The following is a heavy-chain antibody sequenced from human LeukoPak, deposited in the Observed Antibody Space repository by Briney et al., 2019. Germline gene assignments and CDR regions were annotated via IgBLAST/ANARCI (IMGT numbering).Heavy chain of an antibody. CDR3: ARELRWQQFSSGQNWFDP. J-gene: IGHJ5*02. D-gene: IGHD5-24*01. V-gene: IGHV4-38-2*02. Sequence: SETLSLTCTVSGYSISSGYYWGWIRQPPGKGLEWIGSLYHTGSTYYNPSLKSRVTISVDTSKNQCSLKLSSVTAADTAVYYCARELRWQQFSSGQNWFDPWGQGTLVTVSS. CDR1: GYSISSGYY. CDR2: LYHTGST.